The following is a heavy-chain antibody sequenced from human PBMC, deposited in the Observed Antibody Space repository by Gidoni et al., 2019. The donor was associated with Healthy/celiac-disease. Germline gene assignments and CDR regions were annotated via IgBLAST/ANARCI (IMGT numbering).Heavy chain of an antibody. CDR1: GFTFSSYG. Sequence: QVQLVASGGGVVQPGRSLRLSCAASGFTFSSYGMHWVRQAPGKGLEWVAVISYDGSNKYYADSVKGRFTISRDNSKNTLYLQMNSLRAEDTAVYYCAKDLMVRGVIGREAFDYWGQGTLVTVSS. J-gene: IGHJ4*02. CDR2: ISYDGSNK. V-gene: IGHV3-30*18. D-gene: IGHD3-10*01. CDR3: AKDLMVRGVIGREAFDY.